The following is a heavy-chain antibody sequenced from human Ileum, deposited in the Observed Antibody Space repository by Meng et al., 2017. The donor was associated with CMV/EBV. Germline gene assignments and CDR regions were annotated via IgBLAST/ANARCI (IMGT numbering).Heavy chain of an antibody. Sequence: GGSLRLSCVASGFTFDDYAMHWVRQAPGKGLEWVSGISWNSDSIDYVDSVKGRFTTPRDNAKNSLHLQMNGLRVEDTALYYCAKDLGCSTASCYTFWVHYYGMDVWGQGTTVTVSS. J-gene: IGHJ6*02. CDR1: GFTFDDYA. CDR2: ISWNSDSI. CDR3: AKDLGCSTASCYTFWVHYYGMDV. V-gene: IGHV3-9*01. D-gene: IGHD2-2*01.